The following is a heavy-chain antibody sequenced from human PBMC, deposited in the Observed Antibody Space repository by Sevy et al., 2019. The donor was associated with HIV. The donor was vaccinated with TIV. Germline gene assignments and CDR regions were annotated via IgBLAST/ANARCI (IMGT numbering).Heavy chain of an antibody. CDR1: GFTFSNYD. Sequence: GVSLRLSCAASGFTFSNYDMHWVRQAPGKGLDWVAVISHDERYKNYAESVKVRFTISRDNFKNTLFLQMDSLRPEDTAVYFCARLVSCGGDSDYLDSWGQGALVTVSS. CDR2: ISHDERYK. V-gene: IGHV3-30*04. D-gene: IGHD2-21*02. CDR3: ARLVSCGGDSDYLDS. J-gene: IGHJ4*02.